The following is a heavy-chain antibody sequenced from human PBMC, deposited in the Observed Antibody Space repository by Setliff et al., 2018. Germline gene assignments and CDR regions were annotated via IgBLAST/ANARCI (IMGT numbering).Heavy chain of an antibody. J-gene: IGHJ4*01. V-gene: IGHV1-18*01. CDR1: GYTFSESI. D-gene: IGHD2-8*01. CDR3: LRLVRYCSRTACQRTSGDEV. CDR2: TAVYTGKT. Sequence: GASVKVSCKASGYTFSESIVSWVRQAPGQGLEWMGWTAVYTGKTYSAQKFQGRLTMTTDKSTNMAYLDLRGLRLGDTAIYFCLRLVRYCSRTACQRTSGDEVWGQGTLVTVSS.